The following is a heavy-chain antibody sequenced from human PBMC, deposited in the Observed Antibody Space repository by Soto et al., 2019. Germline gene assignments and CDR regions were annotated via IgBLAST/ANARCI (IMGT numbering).Heavy chain of an antibody. CDR2: MDPNSGVS. CDR1: GYTFTSND. V-gene: IGHV1-8*01. D-gene: IGHD3-3*01. J-gene: IGHJ6*02. Sequence: QVQLVQSGAEVKKPGASVRVSCKASGYTFTSNDITWVRQAPGQGLEWMGWMDPNSGVSGYAQRFQGRVTMTRNTSITTADMELSSLTSEATAVYYCARTRKFDFWRKGLDVWGQGTTVTVSS. CDR3: ARTRKFDFWRKGLDV.